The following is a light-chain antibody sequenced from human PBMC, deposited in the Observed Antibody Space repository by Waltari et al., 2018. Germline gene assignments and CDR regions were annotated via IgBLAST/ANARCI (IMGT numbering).Light chain of an antibody. Sequence: EILLTQSPITLSLSPGERATLSCRARQCVGTCLAWYQHKPGQAPRLLISDASNRATGIPARFSASGSGTDFTLTISSLEPEDSAVYFCQQCTSPPTFGGGT. CDR2: DAS. CDR1: QCVGTC. V-gene: IGKV3-11*01. J-gene: IGKJ4*01. CDR3: QQCTSPPT.